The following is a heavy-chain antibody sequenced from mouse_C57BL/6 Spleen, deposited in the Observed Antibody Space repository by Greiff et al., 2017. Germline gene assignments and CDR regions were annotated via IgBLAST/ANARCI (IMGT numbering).Heavy chain of an antibody. D-gene: IGHD4-1*01. Sequence: EVKLMESGGGLVKPGGSLTLSCAASGFTFSDYGMHWVRQAPEKGLEWVAYISSGSSTIYYADTVKGRFTISRDNAKNTLFLQMTSLRSEDTAMYYCARYLGQDFDYWGQGTTLTVSS. V-gene: IGHV5-17*01. CDR2: ISSGSSTI. J-gene: IGHJ2*01. CDR3: ARYLGQDFDY. CDR1: GFTFSDYG.